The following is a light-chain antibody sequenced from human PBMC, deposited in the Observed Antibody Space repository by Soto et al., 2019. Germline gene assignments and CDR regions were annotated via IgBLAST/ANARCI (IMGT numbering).Light chain of an antibody. V-gene: IGLV1-40*01. CDR3: QSYDSKLSGSGV. Sequence: QAVVTQPPSVSGAPGQRVTISCTGSSSNIGAGYDVHWYQQLPGTAPKLLISGTLTRPSGVPDRFSASKSGTSASLAITGLQAEDEAEYYCQSYDSKLSGSGVFGGGTQLTVL. CDR1: SSNIGAGYD. CDR2: GTL. J-gene: IGLJ3*02.